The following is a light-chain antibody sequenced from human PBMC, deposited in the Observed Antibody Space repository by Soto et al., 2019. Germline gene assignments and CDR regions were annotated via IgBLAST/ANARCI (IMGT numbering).Light chain of an antibody. CDR2: INSDGSH. J-gene: IGLJ3*02. CDR3: QTWGTGLXX. CDR1: SGHSNYS. Sequence: QLVLTQSPSASASLGAPVKLTCTVTSGHSNYSISLHQQQPEKGPRYLMMINSDGSHNKGDVIPDPFSGSSSGAERYLTIPHLQSEDEDDYYCQTWGTGLXXXXGGXKXTVL. V-gene: IGLV4-69*01.